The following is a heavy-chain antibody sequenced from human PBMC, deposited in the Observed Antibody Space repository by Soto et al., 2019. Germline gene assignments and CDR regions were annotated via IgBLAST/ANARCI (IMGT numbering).Heavy chain of an antibody. Sequence: VGSLRLSCASSVFTFSSYAMSCVRQSPGKWLEWVSGISGSGDNTYYADSVKGRFTISRDNSKNTLYLQMNSLRAEDTAVYYCAKDYYYDSSGQEYWGQGTLVIVSS. CDR2: ISGSGDNT. CDR1: VFTFSSYA. J-gene: IGHJ4*02. CDR3: AKDYYYDSSGQEY. V-gene: IGHV3-23*01. D-gene: IGHD3-22*01.